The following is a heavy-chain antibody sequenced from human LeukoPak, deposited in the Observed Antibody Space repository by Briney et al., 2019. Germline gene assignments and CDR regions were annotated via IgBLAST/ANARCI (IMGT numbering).Heavy chain of an antibody. J-gene: IGHJ4*02. CDR2: ISGSGGST. Sequence: GGSLRLSCAASGFTFSSYAMSWVRQAPGKGLEWVSAISGSGGSTYYADSVRGRFTVSRDNAKNSLYLQMNSLRAEDTAVYYCARDLGDGEYFFDYWGQGTLVTVSS. D-gene: IGHD3-10*01. CDR3: ARDLGDGEYFFDY. CDR1: GFTFSSYA. V-gene: IGHV3-23*01.